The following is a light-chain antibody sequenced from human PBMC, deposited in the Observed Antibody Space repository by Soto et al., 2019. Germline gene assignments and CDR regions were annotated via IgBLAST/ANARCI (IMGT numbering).Light chain of an antibody. CDR3: QQYSDWPPT. CDR1: QSVSSN. Sequence: ESVLTQSPGTRSLSTWEIATLSCRASQSVSSNLAWYQQKPGQAPRLLINGASTRATGIPARFSGSGSGTEFSLTISSLQSEDFAVYYCQQYSDWPPTFGQGTKVDI. CDR2: GAS. V-gene: IGKV3-15*01. J-gene: IGKJ1*01.